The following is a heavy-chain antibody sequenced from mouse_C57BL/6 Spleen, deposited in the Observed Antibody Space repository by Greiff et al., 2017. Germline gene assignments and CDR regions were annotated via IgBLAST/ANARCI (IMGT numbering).Heavy chain of an antibody. D-gene: IGHD2-4*01. V-gene: IGHV5-17*01. CDR3: ARPGLRRDWYFDV. Sequence: EVKVEESGGGLVQPGGSLKLSCAASGFTFSDYGMHWVRQAPEKGLEWVAYISSGSSTIYYADTVKGRFTISRDNAKNTLFLQMTSLRSEDTAMYYCARPGLRRDWYFDVWGTGTTVTVSS. CDR2: ISSGSSTI. CDR1: GFTFSDYG. J-gene: IGHJ1*03.